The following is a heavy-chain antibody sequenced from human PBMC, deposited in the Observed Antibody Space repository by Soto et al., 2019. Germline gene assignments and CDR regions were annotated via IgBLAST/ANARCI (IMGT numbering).Heavy chain of an antibody. V-gene: IGHV1-69*08. J-gene: IGHJ4*02. CDR1: GGTFSSYT. Sequence: QVQLVQSGAEVKKPGSSVKVSCKASGGTFSSYTISWVRQAPGQGLEWMGRIIPILGIANYAQKFQGRVTITADKSTSTAYMELRSLRSEDTAVYYCARDLGYCSGGSCYVDYWGQGTLVTVSS. CDR2: IIPILGIA. CDR3: ARDLGYCSGGSCYVDY. D-gene: IGHD2-15*01.